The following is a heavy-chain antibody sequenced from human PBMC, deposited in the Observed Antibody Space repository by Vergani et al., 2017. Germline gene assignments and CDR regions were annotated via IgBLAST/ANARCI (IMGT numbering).Heavy chain of an antibody. CDR2: VFHSGST. J-gene: IGHJ3*01. D-gene: IGHD4-23*01. V-gene: IGHV4-59*01. CDR1: GFTFSDYY. CDR3: ARGDYGGPKSDAFDV. Sequence: QVQLVESGGGLVKPGGSLRLSCAASGFTFSDYYTSWIRQAPGKGLEWIGYVFHSGSTNYSPSLKSRVTISLDTSKSQFSLRLTSVTAADTAVYYCARGDYGGPKSDAFDVWGQGTVVTVSS.